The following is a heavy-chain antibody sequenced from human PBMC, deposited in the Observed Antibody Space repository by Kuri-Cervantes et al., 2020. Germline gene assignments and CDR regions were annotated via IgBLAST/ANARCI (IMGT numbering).Heavy chain of an antibody. CDR3: ARGRTQGSSWLPEDY. CDR1: GGSFSGYY. Sequence: SETLSLTCAVYGGSFSGYYWSWIRQPPGKGLEWIGEINHSGSTNYNPSLKSRVTISVDTSKNQFSLKLSSVTAADTAVYYRARGRTQGSSWLPEDYWGQGTLVTVSS. V-gene: IGHV4-34*01. J-gene: IGHJ4*02. CDR2: INHSGST. D-gene: IGHD6-13*01.